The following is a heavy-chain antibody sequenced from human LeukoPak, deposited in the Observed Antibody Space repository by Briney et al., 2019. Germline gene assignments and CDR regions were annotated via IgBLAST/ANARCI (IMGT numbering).Heavy chain of an antibody. V-gene: IGHV4-31*03. Sequence: PSQTLSLTCTVSGGSISSGVYYWSWIRQHPGKGLEWIGYIYYSGSTYYNPSLKSRVTISVDTSKNQFSLKLSSVTAADTAVYYCARETDLICSSTSCYKGGAFDIWGQGTMVTVSS. D-gene: IGHD2-2*02. CDR3: ARETDLICSSTSCYKGGAFDI. CDR2: IYYSGST. CDR1: GGSISSGVYY. J-gene: IGHJ3*02.